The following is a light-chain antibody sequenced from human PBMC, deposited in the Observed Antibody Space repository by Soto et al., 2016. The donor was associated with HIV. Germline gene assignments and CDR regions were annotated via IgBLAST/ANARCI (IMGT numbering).Light chain of an antibody. V-gene: IGKV1-39*01. Sequence: DIQMTQSPSSLSASVGDRVTITCRASQSISSYLNWYQQKPGKAPKLLIYAASSLQSGVPSRFSGSGSGTEFTLTISSLQPEDFATYYCQQYNPYLWTFGQGTMVDIK. CDR2: AAS. CDR3: QQYNPYLWT. CDR1: QSISSY. J-gene: IGKJ1*01.